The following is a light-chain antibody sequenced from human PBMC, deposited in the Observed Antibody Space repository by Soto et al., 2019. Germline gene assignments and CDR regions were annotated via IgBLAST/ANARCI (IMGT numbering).Light chain of an antibody. V-gene: IGKV1-5*01. J-gene: IGKJ1*01. CDR2: DAS. Sequence: DIQMTQSPSTLSASVGDRVAITCRASQSVHEYLAWYQQKPGKAPNLLIYDASTLQSGVPSRFSGSRTGTEFTLTISSLQPADFATYYCQQYSSYPTFGQGTKVEI. CDR3: QQYSSYPT. CDR1: QSVHEY.